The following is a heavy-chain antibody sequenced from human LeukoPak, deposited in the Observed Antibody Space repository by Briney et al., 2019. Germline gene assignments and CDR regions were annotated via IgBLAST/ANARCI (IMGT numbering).Heavy chain of an antibody. Sequence: GGSLRLSCAASGFTFSSYGMHWVRQAPGKGLEWVAVISYDGSNKYYADSVKGRFTISRDNSKNTLYLQMNSLRAVDTAVYYCAKLGTLNYYDSSGNDYWGQGTLVTVSS. J-gene: IGHJ4*02. V-gene: IGHV3-30*18. CDR3: AKLGTLNYYDSSGNDY. D-gene: IGHD3-22*01. CDR1: GFTFSSYG. CDR2: ISYDGSNK.